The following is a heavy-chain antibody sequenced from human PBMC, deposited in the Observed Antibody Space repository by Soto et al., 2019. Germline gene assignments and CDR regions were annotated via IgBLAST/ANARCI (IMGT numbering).Heavy chain of an antibody. J-gene: IGHJ6*02. CDR2: ISAYNGNA. CDR3: ARHNYYSGMDV. CDR1: GYTFTSYF. Sequence: ASVKVSCKASGYTFTSYFITWVRQAPGQGLEWMGWISAYNGNANYAQMLQGRVTMTTDTSTSTAYMELRSLRSDDTAVYYCARHNYYSGMDVWGQGTTVTVSS. V-gene: IGHV1-18*01.